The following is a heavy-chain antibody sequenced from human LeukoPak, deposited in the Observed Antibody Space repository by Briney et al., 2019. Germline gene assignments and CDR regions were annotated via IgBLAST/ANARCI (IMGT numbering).Heavy chain of an antibody. CDR1: GYTFTGYY. J-gene: IGHJ6*04. CDR3: ARNRFGGVIDYGMDV. D-gene: IGHD3-16*02. Sequence: ASVKASCRASGYTFTGYYMHWVRQAPGQGLEWMGWINPNSGGTNYAQKFQGWVTMTRDTSISTAYMELSRLRSDDTAVYYCARNRFGGVIDYGMDVWGKGTTVTVSS. CDR2: INPNSGGT. V-gene: IGHV1-2*04.